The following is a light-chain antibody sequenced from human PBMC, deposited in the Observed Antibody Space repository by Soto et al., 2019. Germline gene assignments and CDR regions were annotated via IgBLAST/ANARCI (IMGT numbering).Light chain of an antibody. J-gene: IGKJ2*01. CDR2: GAS. CDR1: HNICGT. Sequence: EILMTQSPATLSVSAGERATLFCIASHNICGTLAWYQQKPCQAPRLLIYGASSRATGIPDRFSGSGSGTIFTLTISRLEPEDFAVYYCQGYRNSPPLYTFGQGTKVDIK. V-gene: IGKV3-20*01. CDR3: QGYRNSPPLYT.